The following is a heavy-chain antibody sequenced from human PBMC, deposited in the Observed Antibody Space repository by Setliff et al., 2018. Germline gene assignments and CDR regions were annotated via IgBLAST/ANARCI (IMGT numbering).Heavy chain of an antibody. CDR3: ARRETYYNFWSGYYAY. CDR2: IYYSGST. CDR1: GGSISSSSYY. Sequence: PSETLSLTCTVSGGSISSSSYYWGWIRQPPGKGLEWIGSIYYSGSTYYNPSLKSRVTISVDTSKNQFSLKLSSVTAADTVVYYCARRETYYNFWSGYYAYWGQGTLVTVSS. J-gene: IGHJ4*02. V-gene: IGHV4-39*07. D-gene: IGHD3-3*01.